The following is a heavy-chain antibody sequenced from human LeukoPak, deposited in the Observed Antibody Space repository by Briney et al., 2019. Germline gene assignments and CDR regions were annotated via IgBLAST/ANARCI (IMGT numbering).Heavy chain of an antibody. Sequence: SETLSLTCTVSGGSISSSSYYWDWIRQPPGKGLEWIGYIYYSGSTNCNPSLKSRVTISVDTSKNQFSLKLSSLTAADTAVYYCARTVLSYCRGGSCPYFDYWGQGTLVTVSS. D-gene: IGHD2-15*01. V-gene: IGHV4-61*05. CDR1: GGSISSSSYY. CDR2: IYYSGST. J-gene: IGHJ4*01. CDR3: ARTVLSYCRGGSCPYFDY.